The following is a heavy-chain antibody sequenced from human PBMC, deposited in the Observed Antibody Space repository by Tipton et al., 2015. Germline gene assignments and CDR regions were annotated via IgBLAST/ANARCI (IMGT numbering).Heavy chain of an antibody. CDR3: TRASFMREADFDY. CDR1: GGSINNNY. V-gene: IGHV4-59*01. D-gene: IGHD3-16*01. CDR2: IYYSGTT. Sequence: TLSLTCTVSGGSINNNYWNWIRQSPGKGLEWIGYIYYSGTTEYNPSLNGRVTIAVDTSKNQFSLNLRSVTAADTAIYYCTRASFMREADFDYWGQGTLVTVSS. J-gene: IGHJ4*02.